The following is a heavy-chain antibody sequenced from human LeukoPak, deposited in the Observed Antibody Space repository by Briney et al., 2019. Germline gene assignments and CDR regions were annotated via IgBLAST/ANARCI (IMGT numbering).Heavy chain of an antibody. CDR1: GYTLTELS. V-gene: IGHV1-24*01. CDR3: AIVVTPHYYYYYYMDV. Sequence: GASVKVSCKVSGYTLTELSMHWVRQAPGKGLEWMGGFDPEDGETIYAQKFQGRVTMTEDTSTDTAYMELSSLRSEDTAVYYCAIVVTPHYYYYYYMDVWGKGTTVTVSS. D-gene: IGHD4-23*01. CDR2: FDPEDGET. J-gene: IGHJ6*03.